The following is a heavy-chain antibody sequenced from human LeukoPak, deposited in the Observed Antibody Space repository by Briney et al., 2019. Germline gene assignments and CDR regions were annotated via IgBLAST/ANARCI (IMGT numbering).Heavy chain of an antibody. D-gene: IGHD3-9*01. Sequence: GSVKVSCKASGYTFTSYGISWVRQAPGQGLEWMGWINPNSGGTNYAQKFQGRVTITRDTSISTAYMELSRLRSDDTAVYYCATARYDDNDYYYYYMDVWGDGTSVTVSS. CDR3: ATARYDDNDYYYYYMDV. J-gene: IGHJ6*03. V-gene: IGHV1-2*02. CDR1: GYTFTSYG. CDR2: INPNSGGT.